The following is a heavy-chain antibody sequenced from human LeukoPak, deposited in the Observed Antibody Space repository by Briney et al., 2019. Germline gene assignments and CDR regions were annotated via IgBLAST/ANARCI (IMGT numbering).Heavy chain of an antibody. CDR1: GYTFTGYY. V-gene: IGHV1-2*02. CDR2: INPNSGGT. Sequence: ASVKVSCKASGYTFTGYYMHWVRQAPGQGLEWMGWINPNSGGTNYAQKFQGRVTMTRDTSISTAYMELSRLRSEDTAVYYCARAGYYYDSSGNQGEFDYWGQGTLVTVSS. D-gene: IGHD3-22*01. CDR3: ARAGYYYDSSGNQGEFDY. J-gene: IGHJ4*02.